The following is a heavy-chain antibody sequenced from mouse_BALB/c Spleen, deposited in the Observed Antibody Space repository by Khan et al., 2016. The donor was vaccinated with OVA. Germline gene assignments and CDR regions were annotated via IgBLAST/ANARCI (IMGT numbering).Heavy chain of an antibody. CDR3: TRLSYYYDRGGFAY. V-gene: IGHV5-6*01. D-gene: IGHD1-1*01. J-gene: IGHJ3*01. CDR2: VSTGGSYT. Sequence: EVKVVESGGDLVKPGGSLKLSCAASGFTFSTYGMSWVRQTPDKRLEWVATVSTGGSYTYYPDSVKGRFTISRDNAKNTLYLQMSGLKSEDTAMLYCTRLSYYYDRGGFAYWGQGTLVTVSA. CDR1: GFTFSTYG.